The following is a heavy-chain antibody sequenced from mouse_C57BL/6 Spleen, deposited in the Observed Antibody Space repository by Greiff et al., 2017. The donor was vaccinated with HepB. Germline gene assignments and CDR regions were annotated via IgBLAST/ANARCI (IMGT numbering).Heavy chain of an antibody. Sequence: LVESGAELVRPGTSVKMSCKASGYTFTNYWIGWAKQRPGHGLEWIGDIYPGGGYTNYNEKFKGKATLTADKSSSTAYMQFSSLTSEDSAIYYCARSYGNFHAMDYWGQGTSVTVSS. CDR1: GYTFTNYW. CDR2: IYPGGGYT. D-gene: IGHD2-1*01. J-gene: IGHJ4*01. CDR3: ARSYGNFHAMDY. V-gene: IGHV1-63*01.